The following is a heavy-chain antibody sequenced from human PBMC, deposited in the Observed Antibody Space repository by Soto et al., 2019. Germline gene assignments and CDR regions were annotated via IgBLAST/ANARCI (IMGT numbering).Heavy chain of an antibody. Sequence: GGSRRLSCPASGFTFSIYEMNWVRQAPAKRLELVSYISSSGSTIYYADSVNGRFTISIDNDKNSLYLQMNSLRAEDKAVYYCARVSVDIVVVPAAIRSFDPWGQGTLVNVSS. D-gene: IGHD2-2*03. V-gene: IGHV3-48*03. CDR2: ISSSGSTI. J-gene: IGHJ5*02. CDR3: ARVSVDIVVVPAAIRSFDP. CDR1: GFTFSIYE.